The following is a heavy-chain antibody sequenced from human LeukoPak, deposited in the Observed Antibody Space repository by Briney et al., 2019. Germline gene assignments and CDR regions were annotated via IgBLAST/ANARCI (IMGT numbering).Heavy chain of an antibody. V-gene: IGHV3-53*01. Sequence: AGSLRLSCVASGFTVSSNYMNWARQAPGKGLAWVSIIYSGERTYYADSVKGRFTISRDTSKNTLYLHMNSLRAEDTGMYYCARDNSGSIDYWGQETLVTVSS. J-gene: IGHJ4*02. D-gene: IGHD1-1*01. CDR1: GFTVSSNY. CDR2: IYSGERT. CDR3: ARDNSGSIDY.